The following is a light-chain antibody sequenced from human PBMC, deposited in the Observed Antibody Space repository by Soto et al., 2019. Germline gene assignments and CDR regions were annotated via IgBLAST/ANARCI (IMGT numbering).Light chain of an antibody. Sequence: EIVITQSPSTLSVSPGERATLSCRASQSVSSNLAWYQQKPGQAPRLLIYGASSRATGIPDRFSGSGSGTDFTLTISRLQSEDFAVYYCQQYNDWPPLTFGGGTKVDI. J-gene: IGKJ4*01. CDR1: QSVSSN. V-gene: IGKV3D-15*01. CDR2: GAS. CDR3: QQYNDWPPLT.